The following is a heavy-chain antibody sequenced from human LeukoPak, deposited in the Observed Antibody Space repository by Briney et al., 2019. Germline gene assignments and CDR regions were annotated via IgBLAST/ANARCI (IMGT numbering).Heavy chain of an antibody. D-gene: IGHD3-10*01. CDR3: AKDGMVRGALNL. CDR1: GFTYSSYA. CDR2: ISGSGGST. Sequence: GGSLRLSCAASGFTYSSYAMSWVRQAPGKGLEWVSAISGSGGSTYYADSVKGRFTISRDNSKNTLYLQMNSLRAEDTAVYYCAKDGMVRGALNLWGQGTLVTVSS. J-gene: IGHJ5*02. V-gene: IGHV3-23*01.